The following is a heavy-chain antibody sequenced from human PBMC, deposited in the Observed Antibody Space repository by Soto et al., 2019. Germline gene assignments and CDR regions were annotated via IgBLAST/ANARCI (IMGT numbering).Heavy chain of an antibody. CDR2: ISAAGDP. V-gene: IGHV3-13*05. Sequence: EVQLVESGGGLVQPGGSLRLSCEASGFTFRNYDMHWVRQGTGKGLEWVLGISAAGDPDYADSVEGRFTISRENAQNSFCLQMNSLRVGDTAVYYCARTDRDFYGLDVWGQGTTVIVSS. J-gene: IGHJ6*02. CDR3: ARTDRDFYGLDV. CDR1: GFTFRNYD.